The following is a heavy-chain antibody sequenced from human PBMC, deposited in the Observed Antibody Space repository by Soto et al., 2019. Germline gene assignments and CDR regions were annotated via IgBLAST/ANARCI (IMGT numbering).Heavy chain of an antibody. V-gene: IGHV5-51*01. J-gene: IGHJ4*02. D-gene: IGHD3-3*01. CDR1: GYIIKNYW. CDR3: ARGGVSTRTFDY. CDR2: IFPDDSDT. Sequence: GESLKISCKASGYIIKNYWIGWVRQMPGQGLEWMGIIFPDDSDTRYSPSFQGQVTISADKSISSAYLQWSSLRASDTAMYYCARGGVSTRTFDYWGQGTPVTVSS.